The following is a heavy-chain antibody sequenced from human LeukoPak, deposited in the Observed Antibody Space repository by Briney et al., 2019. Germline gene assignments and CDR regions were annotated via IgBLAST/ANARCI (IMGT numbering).Heavy chain of an antibody. J-gene: IGHJ1*01. Sequence: PSETLSLTCTVSGGSISNYYWSWIRQPSGKGLEWIGYIYNSGHTNYNPSLKGRVTISEDTSKNQLSLKLISVTVADTAVYYCARAAVTTSRYFQHWGQGTLVTVSS. D-gene: IGHD4-17*01. CDR3: ARAAVTTSRYFQH. CDR1: GGSISNYY. CDR2: IYNSGHT. V-gene: IGHV4-59*01.